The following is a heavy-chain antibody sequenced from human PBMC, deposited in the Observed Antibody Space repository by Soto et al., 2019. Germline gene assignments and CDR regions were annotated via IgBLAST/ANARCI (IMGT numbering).Heavy chain of an antibody. CDR2: IFYSGTT. J-gene: IGHJ5*02. Sequence: QLQLQESGPGLVKPSETLSLTCSLSGGAISDARFYWGWIRKTPGKGLEWIGSIFYSGTTFFNPALQSRVTLSVDTSENQVSLKLSSVTAADTALYFCARQKWEQPKWFDPWGQGTLVTVSS. D-gene: IGHD1-26*01. V-gene: IGHV4-39*01. CDR1: GGAISDARFY. CDR3: ARQKWEQPKWFDP.